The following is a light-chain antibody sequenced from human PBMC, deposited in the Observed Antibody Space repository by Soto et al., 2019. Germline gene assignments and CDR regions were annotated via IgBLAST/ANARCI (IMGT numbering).Light chain of an antibody. V-gene: IGKV3-11*01. CDR2: DAS. CDR1: QSVSSY. Sequence: EIVLTQSPATLSLSPGGRATLSCRASQSVSSYLAWYQQKPGQAPRLLIYDASKRATGIPARFSGSGSGTDFTLTIGRLDPEDFAVYYCQQRSDWPITFGHGTRLE. CDR3: QQRSDWPIT. J-gene: IGKJ5*01.